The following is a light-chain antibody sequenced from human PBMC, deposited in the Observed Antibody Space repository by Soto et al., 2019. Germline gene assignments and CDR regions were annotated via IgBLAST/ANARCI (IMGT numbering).Light chain of an antibody. CDR2: EVD. Sequence: QSALTQPPSASGSHGQSVTVSCTGTSTDVGGYNSVSWYQQHPGKAPKLIIYEVDQRPSGVPDRFSGSKSGNTASLTVFGLQDDDEADYFCSSYAGSDILLFGGGTKLTVL. CDR3: SSYAGSDILL. J-gene: IGLJ2*01. CDR1: STDVGGYNS. V-gene: IGLV2-8*01.